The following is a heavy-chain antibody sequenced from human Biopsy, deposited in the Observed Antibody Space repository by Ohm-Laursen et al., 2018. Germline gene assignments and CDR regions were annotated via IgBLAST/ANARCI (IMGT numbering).Heavy chain of an antibody. D-gene: IGHD2/OR15-2a*01. Sequence: SDTLSLTCPVSGGSIISYYWTWIRQPAGKGLEWIGRIYSSGGTKYNPSLKSRVTMSVDTSKKQLSLKVRSVTAADTAVYYCAKNLAVSSYALDIWGQGTMVTVSS. CDR2: IYSSGGT. CDR3: AKNLAVSSYALDI. V-gene: IGHV4-4*07. CDR1: GGSIISYY. J-gene: IGHJ3*02.